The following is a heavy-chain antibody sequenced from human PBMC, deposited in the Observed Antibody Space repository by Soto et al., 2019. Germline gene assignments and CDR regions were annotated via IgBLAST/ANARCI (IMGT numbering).Heavy chain of an antibody. CDR2: IIPSLDTA. D-gene: IGHD2-2*01. CDR3: ARHDCISTSCYYYYYYGMDV. Sequence: QVQLVQSGAEVKKPGSSVKVSCKASGGTFSSYAISWVRQAPGQGLEWMGGIIPSLDTANYAQKFQGRVTITADESTSTAYMELSSMRSEDTAVYYCARHDCISTSCYYYYYYGMDVWGQGTTVTVSS. V-gene: IGHV1-69*12. CDR1: GGTFSSYA. J-gene: IGHJ6*02.